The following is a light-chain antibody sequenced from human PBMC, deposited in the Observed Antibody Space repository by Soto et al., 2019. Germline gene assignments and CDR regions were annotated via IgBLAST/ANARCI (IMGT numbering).Light chain of an antibody. CDR1: KSVSKY. Sequence: EIVLTQSPATLSLSPGERASLSCRASKSVSKYLAWYQQKPGQAPRLLIYNASNRATGIPDRFSGSGSGTDFTLTISRLEPEDFAVYYCQQYGSSPITFGQGTRLEIK. V-gene: IGKV3-20*01. CDR2: NAS. J-gene: IGKJ5*01. CDR3: QQYGSSPIT.